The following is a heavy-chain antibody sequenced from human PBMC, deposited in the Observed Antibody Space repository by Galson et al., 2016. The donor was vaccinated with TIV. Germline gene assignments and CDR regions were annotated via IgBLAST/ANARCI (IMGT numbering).Heavy chain of an antibody. CDR2: IYYSGRT. CDR3: ARKAGYYYYAMDV. V-gene: IGHV4-30-4*01. J-gene: IGHJ6*02. Sequence: LSLTCTVSGAPIRDGDSFWSWIRQSPGKGLEWIGYIYYSGRTFYNPSLKSRITISVDTSKNQFSVRLTSVTAADTAVYYCARKAGYYYYAMDVWGQGTTVTVSS. CDR1: GAPIRDGDSF.